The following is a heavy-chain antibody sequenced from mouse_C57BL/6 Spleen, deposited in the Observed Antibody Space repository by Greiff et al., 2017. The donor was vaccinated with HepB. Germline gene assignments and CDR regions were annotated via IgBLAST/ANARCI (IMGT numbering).Heavy chain of an antibody. J-gene: IGHJ4*01. CDR1: GFTFSDYG. CDR2: ISSGSSTI. CDR3: ARPGPYYYAMDY. D-gene: IGHD4-1*01. V-gene: IGHV5-17*01. Sequence: EVMLVESGGGLVKPGGSLKLSCAASGFTFSDYGMHWVRQAPEKGLEWVAYISSGSSTIYYADTVKGRFTISRDNAKNTLFLQMTSLRSEDTAMYYCARPGPYYYAMDYWGQGTSVTVSS.